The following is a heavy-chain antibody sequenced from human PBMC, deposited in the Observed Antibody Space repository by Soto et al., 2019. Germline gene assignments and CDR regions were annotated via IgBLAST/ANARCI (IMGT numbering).Heavy chain of an antibody. CDR3: ARGPPPTVTTRFDP. D-gene: IGHD4-17*01. CDR1: GRTFSSYA. J-gene: IGHJ5*02. CDR2: IIPIFGTA. V-gene: IGHV1-69*12. Sequence: QVQLVQSGAEVKKPGSSVKVSCKASGRTFSSYAMGWVRQAPGQGLEWMGGIIPIFGTANYAQKFQGRVTITADESTSTAYMELSSLRSEDTAVYYCARGPPPTVTTRFDPWGQGTLFTVSS.